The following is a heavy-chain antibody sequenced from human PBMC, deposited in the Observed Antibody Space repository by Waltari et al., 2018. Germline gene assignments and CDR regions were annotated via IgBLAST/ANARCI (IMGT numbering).Heavy chain of an antibody. J-gene: IGHJ6*03. V-gene: IGHV4-59*01. CDR2: VYYTGTP. CDR1: GGSISTYY. Sequence: QVELQESGPGLVKASETLSLTCTVSGGSISTYYWSWIRQPPGKGLEYIGYVYYTGTPTSNPSLKNRVTISLDPSKNQSSLKVNSVTAADTAVYYCARADSSTAYFYYYMDVWGTGTTVTVSS. D-gene: IGHD6-13*01. CDR3: ARADSSTAYFYYYMDV.